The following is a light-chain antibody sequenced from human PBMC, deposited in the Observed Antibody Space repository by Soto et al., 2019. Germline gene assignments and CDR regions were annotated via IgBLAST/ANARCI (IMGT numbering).Light chain of an antibody. CDR2: DVS. CDR3: SSYTSSSTLLYV. CDR1: SIEVGGYNY. V-gene: IGLV2-14*01. Sequence: QSALTQPASVSGSPGQSITISCTGTSIEVGGYNYVSWDQQHPGKAPKLMIYDVSNRPSGVSNRFSGSKSGNTASLTISGLQAEDEADYYCSSYTSSSTLLYVFGTGTKLTVL. J-gene: IGLJ1*01.